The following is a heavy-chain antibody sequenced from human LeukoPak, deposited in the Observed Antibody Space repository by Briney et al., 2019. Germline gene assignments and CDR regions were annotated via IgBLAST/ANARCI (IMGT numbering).Heavy chain of an antibody. Sequence: SETLSLTCAVHGASFSTYYWSWLRQPPGKGLEWIGEINHTGRTHYNPSLKSRVTISVDTSKNDFSLSLRLSSVTAADTAVYYCVGWLGERWFDPGGQGTLVTVSS. V-gene: IGHV4-34*01. CDR2: INHTGRT. J-gene: IGHJ5*02. CDR3: VGWLGERWFDP. D-gene: IGHD3-10*01. CDR1: GASFSTYY.